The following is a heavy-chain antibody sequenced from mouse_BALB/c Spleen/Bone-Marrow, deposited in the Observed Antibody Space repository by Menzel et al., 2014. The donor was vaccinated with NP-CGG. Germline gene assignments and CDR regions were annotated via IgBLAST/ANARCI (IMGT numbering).Heavy chain of an antibody. CDR3: AKNGGYDGWFAY. CDR1: GFSLTSYG. V-gene: IGHV2-5-1*01. CDR2: IWRGGST. D-gene: IGHD2-14*01. J-gene: IGHJ3*01. Sequence: VKLMESGPSLVQPSQSLSITCTVSGFSLTSYGVHWVRQSPGKGLEWLGVIWRGGSTDYNAAFMSRLSITKDNSKSXFLFKINSLQSYDTAIYYCAKNGGYDGWFAYWGQGTLVTVSA.